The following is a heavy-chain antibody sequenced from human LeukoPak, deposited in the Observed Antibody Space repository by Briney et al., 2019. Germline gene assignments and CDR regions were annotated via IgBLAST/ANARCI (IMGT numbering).Heavy chain of an antibody. Sequence: SETLSLTCTVSGGSISSYYWSWIRQPPGKGLEWIGYIYYSGSTNYNPSLKSRVTISVDTSKNQFSLKLSSVTAADTAVYYCASTHPRFVGATTRDAFDIWGQGTMVTVSS. J-gene: IGHJ3*02. CDR3: ASTHPRFVGATTRDAFDI. CDR1: GGSISSYY. D-gene: IGHD1-26*01. V-gene: IGHV4-59*08. CDR2: IYYSGST.